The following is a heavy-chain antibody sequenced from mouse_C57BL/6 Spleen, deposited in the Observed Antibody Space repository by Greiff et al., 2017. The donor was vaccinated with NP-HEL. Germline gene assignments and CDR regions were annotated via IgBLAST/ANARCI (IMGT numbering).Heavy chain of an antibody. CDR1: GYTFTSYW. D-gene: IGHD2-4*01. Sequence: QVQLQQPGAELVKPGASVKVSCKASGYTFTSYWMHWVKQRPGQGLEWIGRIHPSDSDTNSNQKFKGKATLTVDKSSSTAYMQLSSLTSEDSAVYYCAILRHDYDGDWFAYWGQGTLVTVSA. CDR3: AILRHDYDGDWFAY. V-gene: IGHV1-74*01. CDR2: IHPSDSDT. J-gene: IGHJ3*01.